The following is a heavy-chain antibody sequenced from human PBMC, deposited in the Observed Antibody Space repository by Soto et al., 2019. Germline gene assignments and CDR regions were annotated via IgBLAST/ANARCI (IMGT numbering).Heavy chain of an antibody. Sequence: SETLSLTCTVSGGSISSSSYYWGWIRQPPGKGLEWIGSIYYSGSTYYNPSLKSRVTISVDTSKNQFSLKLSSVTAADTAVYYCARLRIHSSSWYATPWYYYYYMDVWGKGTTVTVSS. J-gene: IGHJ6*03. CDR2: IYYSGST. CDR3: ARLRIHSSSWYATPWYYYYYMDV. V-gene: IGHV4-39*01. CDR1: GGSISSSSYY. D-gene: IGHD6-13*01.